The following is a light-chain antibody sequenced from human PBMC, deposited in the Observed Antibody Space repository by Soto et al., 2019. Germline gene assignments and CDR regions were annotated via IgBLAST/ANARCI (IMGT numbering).Light chain of an antibody. V-gene: IGLV2-14*03. J-gene: IGLJ1*01. Sequence: QSALTQPASVSGSPGQSITISCTGTIRDVGSYNYVSWYQQHPGKVPKLLIYQVTNRPSGVSNRFSGSKSGNTASLTISGLQADDEADYYCSSYTRTTTLIVFGTGTKVTV. CDR3: SSYTRTTTLIV. CDR1: IRDVGSYNY. CDR2: QVT.